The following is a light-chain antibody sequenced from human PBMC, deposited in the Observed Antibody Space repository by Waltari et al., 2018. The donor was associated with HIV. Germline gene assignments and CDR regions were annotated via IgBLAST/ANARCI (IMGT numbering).Light chain of an antibody. CDR3: CAYAGSTTYVI. CDR2: EVS. J-gene: IGLJ2*01. CDR1: RIAVGGYNL. V-gene: IGLV2-23*02. Sequence: QSALTQPASVSGSPGQSITISCTGTRIAVGGYNLLPWYQQRPGKAPTLMIYEVSKRPSGVSNLFSGSKSGNTASLTISGLQAEDEADYYCCAYAGSTTYVIFGGGTKLTVL.